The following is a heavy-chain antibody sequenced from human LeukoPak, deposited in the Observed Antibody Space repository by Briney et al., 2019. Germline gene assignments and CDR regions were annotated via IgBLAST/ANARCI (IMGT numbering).Heavy chain of an antibody. D-gene: IGHD3-9*01. CDR1: GFTFSSYW. Sequence: GGSLRLSCAASGFTFSSYWMHWVRQAPGKGLVWVSGINSDGSSTTYADSVKGRFTISRDNAKNTLYLQMNSLRADDTAVYYCARGLSDILTGTLFYWGQGTLVTVSS. CDR3: ARGLSDILTGTLFY. V-gene: IGHV3-74*01. CDR2: INSDGSST. J-gene: IGHJ4*02.